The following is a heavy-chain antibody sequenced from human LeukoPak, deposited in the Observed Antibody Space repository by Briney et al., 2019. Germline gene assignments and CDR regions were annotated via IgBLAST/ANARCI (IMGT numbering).Heavy chain of an antibody. CDR2: IYHSGST. CDR1: GGSISSGGYS. CDR3: AASTVTTDYFDY. Sequence: SETLSLTCAVSGGSISSGGYSWSWIRQPPGKGLEWIGYIYHSGSTYYNPSLKSRVTISVDRSKSQFSLKLSSVTAADTAVYYCAASTVTTDYFDYWGQGTLVTVSS. V-gene: IGHV4-30-2*01. J-gene: IGHJ4*02. D-gene: IGHD4-17*01.